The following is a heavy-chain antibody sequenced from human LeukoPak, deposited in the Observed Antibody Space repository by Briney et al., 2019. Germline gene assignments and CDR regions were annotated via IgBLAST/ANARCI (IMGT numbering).Heavy chain of an antibody. CDR3: ARGRVNYYGSGSYYHWFDP. Sequence: HPSETLSLTCTVSGYSISSGYYWGWIRQPPGKGLEWIGSIYHSGSTYYNPSLKSRVTISVDTSKNQFSLKLTSVTAADTAVYYCARGRVNYYGSGSYYHWFDPWGQGTLVTVSS. CDR2: IYHSGST. D-gene: IGHD3-10*01. CDR1: GYSISSGYY. J-gene: IGHJ5*02. V-gene: IGHV4-38-2*02.